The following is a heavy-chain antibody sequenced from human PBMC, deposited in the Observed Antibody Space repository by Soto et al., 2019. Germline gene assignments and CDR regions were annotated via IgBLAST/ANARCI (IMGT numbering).Heavy chain of an antibody. CDR1: GGKFSTFA. CDR2: IVPLFGEA. V-gene: IGHV1-69*01. J-gene: IGHJ4*02. CDR3: ARGVHSAGPTDDYVNRPAVL. D-gene: IGHD3-10*02. Sequence: QGQLVQSGAEVKRPGSSVKVSCKASGGKFSTFAINWVRQAPGHGLEWMGGIVPLFGEATYARKFQGRVTLTTDAATTTASMELSTLRSDDTAVYYCARGVHSAGPTDDYVNRPAVLWGQGTRITVTS.